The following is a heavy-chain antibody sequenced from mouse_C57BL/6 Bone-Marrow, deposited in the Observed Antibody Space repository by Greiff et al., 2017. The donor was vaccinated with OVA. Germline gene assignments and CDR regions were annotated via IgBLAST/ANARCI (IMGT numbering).Heavy chain of an antibody. Sequence: VQLQQPGAELVMPGASVKLSCKASGYTFTSYWMHWVKQRPGQGLEWIGYINPSSGYTKYNQKFKDKATLTADKSSSTAYMQLSSLTSEDSAVYYCARYDGSTFAYWGQGTLVTVSA. CDR1: GYTFTSYW. J-gene: IGHJ3*01. V-gene: IGHV1-7*01. CDR3: ARYDGSTFAY. CDR2: INPSSGYT. D-gene: IGHD2-3*01.